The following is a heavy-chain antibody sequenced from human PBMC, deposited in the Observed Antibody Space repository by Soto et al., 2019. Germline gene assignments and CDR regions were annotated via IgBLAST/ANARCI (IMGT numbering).Heavy chain of an antibody. CDR3: VRDWSSEGDY. J-gene: IGHJ4*02. CDR1: GFTFSAYW. Sequence: VLLVESGGGLVQPGGSLRLSCAASGFTFSAYWMTWVRQAPRKGLEWVANIKQDGSKKNYVDSVKGRFTISRDNAKNSVFLEMNSLRVEDTAVYYCVRDWSSEGDYWGQGTLVTVSS. V-gene: IGHV3-7*05. D-gene: IGHD3-3*01. CDR2: IKQDGSKK.